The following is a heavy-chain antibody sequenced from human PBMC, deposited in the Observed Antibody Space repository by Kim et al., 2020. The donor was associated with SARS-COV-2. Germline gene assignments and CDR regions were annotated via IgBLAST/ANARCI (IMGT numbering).Heavy chain of an antibody. CDR3: ARAVNRRGGWLDP. D-gene: IGHD3-16*01. J-gene: IGHJ5*02. Sequence: SETLSLTCTVSGGSISSSSYYWGWIRQPPGKGLEWIGSIYYSGSTYYNPSLKSRVTISVDTSKNQFSLQLSSVTAADTAVYYCARAVNRRGGWLDPWGQGTLVTVSS. CDR2: IYYSGST. V-gene: IGHV4-39*01. CDR1: GGSISSSSYY.